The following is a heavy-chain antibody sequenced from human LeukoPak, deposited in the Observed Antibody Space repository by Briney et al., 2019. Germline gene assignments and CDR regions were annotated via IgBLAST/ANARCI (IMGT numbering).Heavy chain of an antibody. CDR1: GFTFSSYG. D-gene: IGHD3-10*01. CDR3: AKSPHITVVRGVIIGAYFDY. V-gene: IGHV3-30*18. CDR2: ISYDGSNK. J-gene: IGHJ4*02. Sequence: GGSLRLSCAASGFTFSSYGMHWVRQAPGKGLEWVAVISYDGSNKYYADSVKGRFTISRDNSKNTLYLQMNSLRAEDTAVYYCAKSPHITVVRGVIIGAYFDYWGQGTLVTVSS.